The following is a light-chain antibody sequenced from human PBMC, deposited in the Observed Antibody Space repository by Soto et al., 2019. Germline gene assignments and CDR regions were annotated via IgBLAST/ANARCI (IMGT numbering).Light chain of an antibody. CDR1: ERISDY. CDR3: QQTNTAPWT. Sequence: DIQMTQSPSSLSASVGDRLAISWGASERISDYLAWYQQKPGKAPKLLINNASSLRSGVPSRCSGSGSGTDFTLTIDSLQPEDFATYFCQQTNTAPWTFGQGTKVDIK. CDR2: NAS. J-gene: IGKJ1*01. V-gene: IGKV1-39*01.